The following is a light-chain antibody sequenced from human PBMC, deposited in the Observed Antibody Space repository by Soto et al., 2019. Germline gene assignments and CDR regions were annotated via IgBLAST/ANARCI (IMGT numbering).Light chain of an antibody. J-gene: IGKJ1*01. CDR3: QQYHSWT. CDR1: QSISTW. Sequence: DIQMTQSPSTLAAFVGDRVTIPCRASQSISTWMAWYQQKPGKAPKLLIYTASSLESGVPSRFSGSGSGTEFTLTISSLQPDDFATYYCQQYHSWTFGQGTKVDIK. V-gene: IGKV1-5*03. CDR2: TAS.